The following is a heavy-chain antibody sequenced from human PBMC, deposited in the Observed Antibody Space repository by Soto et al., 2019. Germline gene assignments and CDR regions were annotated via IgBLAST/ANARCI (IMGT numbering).Heavy chain of an antibody. Sequence: AACGVRCSCRWSQWLRQASGKGLEWVAVIWYDGSNKYYADSVKGRFTISRDNSKNTLYLKMNSLRAEDTAVYYCARDPIFDYWGQGTLVTVSS. J-gene: IGHJ4*02. CDR3: ARDPIFDY. CDR1: GVRCSCRW. D-gene: IGHD3-9*01. CDR2: IWYDGSNK. V-gene: IGHV3-33*01.